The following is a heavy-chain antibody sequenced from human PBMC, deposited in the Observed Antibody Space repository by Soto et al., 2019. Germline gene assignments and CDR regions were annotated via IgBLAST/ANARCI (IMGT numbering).Heavy chain of an antibody. CDR2: MWYDGSNK. J-gene: IGHJ4*02. D-gene: IGHD6-13*01. Sequence: GGSLRLSCAASGFTFSNYAMHWVRQAPGKGLEWVTLMWYDGSNKYYADSVRGRFSISRDNSKNTLYLQMNSLRAEDTAVYYCARDAGSRSWYYFDYWGQGTLVTVSS. V-gene: IGHV3-33*01. CDR1: GFTFSNYA. CDR3: ARDAGSRSWYYFDY.